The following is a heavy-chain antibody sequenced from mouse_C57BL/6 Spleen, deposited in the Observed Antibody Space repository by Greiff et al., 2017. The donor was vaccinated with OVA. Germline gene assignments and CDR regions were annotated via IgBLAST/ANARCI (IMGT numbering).Heavy chain of an antibody. CDR2: IDPSDSYT. CDR3: ARRYYYGSSYDWYLDV. Sequence: VQLQQPGAELVMPGASVKLSCKASGYTFTSYWMHWVKQRPGQGLEWIGEIDPSDSYTNYNQKFKGKSTLTVDKSSSTAYMQLSSPTSEDSAVYYCARRYYYGSSYDWYLDVWGTGTTVTVSS. CDR1: GYTFTSYW. D-gene: IGHD1-1*01. V-gene: IGHV1-69*01. J-gene: IGHJ1*03.